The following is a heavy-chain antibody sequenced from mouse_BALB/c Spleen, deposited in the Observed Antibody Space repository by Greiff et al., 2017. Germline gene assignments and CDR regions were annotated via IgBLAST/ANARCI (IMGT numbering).Heavy chain of an antibody. CDR1: GYSITSGYY. J-gene: IGHJ2*01. Sequence: EVKLQESGPGLVKPSQSLSLTCSVTGYSITSGYYWNWIRQFPGNKLEWMGYISYDGSNNYNPSLKNRISITRDTSKNQFFLKLNSVTTEDTATYYCAALLRLFDYWGQGTTLTVSS. D-gene: IGHD1-2*01. CDR2: ISYDGSN. CDR3: AALLRLFDY. V-gene: IGHV3-6*02.